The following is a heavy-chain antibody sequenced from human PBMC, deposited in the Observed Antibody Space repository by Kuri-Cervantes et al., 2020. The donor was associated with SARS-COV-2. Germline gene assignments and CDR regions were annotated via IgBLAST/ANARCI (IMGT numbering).Heavy chain of an antibody. Sequence: GESLKISCVATGFTFSGYTMNWVRQAPGKAPQWVSSISSSSSHIYYADSVKGRFTISRDNSKNTLYLQMNSLRAEDTAVYYCAKDGPIITIFGSYFDYWGQGTLVTVSS. CDR2: ISSSSSHI. J-gene: IGHJ4*02. V-gene: IGHV3-21*04. CDR1: GFTFSGYT. D-gene: IGHD3-3*01. CDR3: AKDGPIITIFGSYFDY.